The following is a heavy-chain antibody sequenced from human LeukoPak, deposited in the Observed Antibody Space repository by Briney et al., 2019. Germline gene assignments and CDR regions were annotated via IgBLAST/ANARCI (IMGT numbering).Heavy chain of an antibody. V-gene: IGHV1-2*06. CDR2: INPNSGGT. J-gene: IGHJ4*02. CDR1: GYTFTRYY. CDR3: ARDVPSETDYGDYGVYDY. D-gene: IGHD4-17*01. Sequence: GASVKVSCKASGYTFTRYYMHWVRQAPGQGLEWMGRINPNSGGTNYAQKLQGRVTMTTDTSTSTAYMELRSLRSDDTAVYYCARDVPSETDYGDYGVYDYWGQGTLVTVSS.